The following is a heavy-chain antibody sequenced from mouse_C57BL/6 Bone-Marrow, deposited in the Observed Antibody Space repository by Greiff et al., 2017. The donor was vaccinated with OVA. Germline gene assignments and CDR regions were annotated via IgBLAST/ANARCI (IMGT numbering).Heavy chain of an antibody. CDR1: GYTFTSYW. CDR3: AREGWFAY. J-gene: IGHJ3*01. Sequence: QVQLQQPGAELVMPGASVKLSCKASGYTFTSYWMHWVKQRPGQGLEWIGEIDPSDSYTNYNQKFKGKSTLTVDQSSSTAYMQLSSLTSEDSAVYYCAREGWFAYWGQGTLVTVSA. CDR2: IDPSDSYT. V-gene: IGHV1-69*01.